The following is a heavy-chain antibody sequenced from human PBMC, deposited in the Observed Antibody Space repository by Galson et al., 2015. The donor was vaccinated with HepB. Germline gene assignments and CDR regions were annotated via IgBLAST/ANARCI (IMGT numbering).Heavy chain of an antibody. J-gene: IGHJ4*02. V-gene: IGHV3-23*01. Sequence: SLRLSCAASGFTFSTSGMSWVRQAPGRGLEWVSYIRSGGEIIFYAPSVEGRFIISRDTSRNMVYLHVNSLRAEDTGVYFCVKVASSVFFDYWGPGTMVTVSS. CDR1: GFTFSTSG. CDR2: IRSGGEII. CDR3: VKVASSVFFDY.